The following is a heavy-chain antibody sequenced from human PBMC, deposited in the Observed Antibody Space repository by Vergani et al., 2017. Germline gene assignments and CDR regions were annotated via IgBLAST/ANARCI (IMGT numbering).Heavy chain of an antibody. Sequence: QVQLVESGGGVVQPGRSLRLSCAASGFTFSSYGMHWVRQAPGKGLEWVAVIWYDGSNKYYADSVKGRFTISRDNSKNTLYLQMNSLRAEDTAVYYCAKVWRRGSYDFWSGSHYYFDYWGQGTLVTVSS. CDR1: GFTFSSYG. CDR3: AKVWRRGSYDFWSGSHYYFDY. V-gene: IGHV3-33*06. J-gene: IGHJ4*02. D-gene: IGHD3-3*01. CDR2: IWYDGSNK.